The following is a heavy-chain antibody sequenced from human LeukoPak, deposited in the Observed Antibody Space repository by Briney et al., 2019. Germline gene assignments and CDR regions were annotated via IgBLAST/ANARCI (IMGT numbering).Heavy chain of an antibody. CDR1: GFTFSSYA. CDR3: ASRLTYGPPRAFDI. CDR2: ISSSSTI. D-gene: IGHD4-17*01. Sequence: GGSLRLSCAASGFTFSSYAMSWVRQAPGKGLEWVSYISSSSTIYYADSVKGRFTISRDNAKNSLYLQMNSLRAEDTAVYYCASRLTYGPPRAFDIWGQGTMVTVSS. J-gene: IGHJ3*02. V-gene: IGHV3-48*04.